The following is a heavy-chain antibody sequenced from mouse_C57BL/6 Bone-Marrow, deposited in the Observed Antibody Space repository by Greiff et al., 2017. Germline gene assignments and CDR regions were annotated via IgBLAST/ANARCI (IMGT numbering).Heavy chain of an antibody. CDR1: GYTFTDYY. CDR3: ARIDYYGSSSYAMDY. Sequence: QVQLQQSGAELVRPGASVKLSCKASGYTFTDYYINWVKQRPGQGLEWIARIYPGSGNTYYNEKFKGKATLTAEKSSSTAYMQLSSLTSEDSAVYFCARIDYYGSSSYAMDYWGQGTSVTVSS. D-gene: IGHD1-1*01. J-gene: IGHJ4*01. V-gene: IGHV1-76*01. CDR2: IYPGSGNT.